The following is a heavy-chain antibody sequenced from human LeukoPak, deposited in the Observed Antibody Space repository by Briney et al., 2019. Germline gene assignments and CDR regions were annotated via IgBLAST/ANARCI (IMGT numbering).Heavy chain of an antibody. CDR3: ARDDTGANSFDY. D-gene: IGHD1-14*01. J-gene: IGHJ4*02. CDR2: ITNKASSHTT. V-gene: IGHV3-72*01. Sequence: GGSLRLSCAASGFTFSDHYMDWVRQAPGKGLEWVGRITNKASSHTTQYAASVKGRFTISRDDSKNSLYLQMNGLKTEDTALYYCARDDTGANSFDYWGQGTLVTVSS. CDR1: GFTFSDHY.